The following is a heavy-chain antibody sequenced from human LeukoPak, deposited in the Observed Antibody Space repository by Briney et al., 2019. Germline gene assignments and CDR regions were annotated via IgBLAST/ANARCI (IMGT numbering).Heavy chain of an antibody. D-gene: IGHD6-13*01. J-gene: IGHJ4*02. CDR2: IHYSGST. V-gene: IGHV4-59*12. Sequence: PSETLSLTCTVSGGSISSYYWSWIRQPPGKGLEWIGYIHYSGSTNYNPSLKSRVTISVGMSKNQFSLKLSSVTAADTAVYYCASAWIAAAGSIDYWGQGTLVTVSS. CDR1: GGSISSYY. CDR3: ASAWIAAAGSIDY.